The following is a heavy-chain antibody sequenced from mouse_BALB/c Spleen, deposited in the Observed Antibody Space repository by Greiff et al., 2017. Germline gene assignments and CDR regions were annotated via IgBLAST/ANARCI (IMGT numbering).Heavy chain of an antibody. CDR2: INPSNGRT. CDR3: ARVPYGNGTPMDY. Sequence: QVQLQQPGAELVKPGASVKLSCKASGYTFTSYWMHWVKQRPGQGLEWIGEINPSNGRTNYNEKFKSKATLTVDKSSSTAYMQLSSLTSEDSAVYYCARVPYGNGTPMDYWGQGTSVTVSS. CDR1: GYTFTSYW. V-gene: IGHV1S81*02. D-gene: IGHD2-1*01. J-gene: IGHJ4*01.